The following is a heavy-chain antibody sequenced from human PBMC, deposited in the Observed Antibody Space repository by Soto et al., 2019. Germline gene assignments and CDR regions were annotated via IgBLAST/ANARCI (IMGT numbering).Heavy chain of an antibody. CDR1: GGSISSYY. D-gene: IGHD2-15*01. CDR3: ARADGYCSGGSCRYYFDY. J-gene: IGHJ4*02. CDR2: IYYSGST. Sequence: SETLSLTCTVSGGSISSYYWSWIRQPPGKGLEWIGYIYYSGSTNYNPSLKSRVTISVDTSKNQFPPKLSSVTAADTAVYYCARADGYCSGGSCRYYFDYWGQGTLVTVSS. V-gene: IGHV4-59*01.